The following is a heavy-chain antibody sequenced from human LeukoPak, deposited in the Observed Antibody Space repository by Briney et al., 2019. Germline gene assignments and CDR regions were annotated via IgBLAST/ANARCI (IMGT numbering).Heavy chain of an antibody. Sequence: PGGSLRLSCAASGFTLSPQWMSWVRQAPGKGLEWVSRINDDGSRTDYADSVKGQFTISRDNAKNMVYLQMNSLRAEDTAMYFCARAKPLYKGGLDYWGQGTLVTVSS. V-gene: IGHV3-74*01. D-gene: IGHD1-14*01. J-gene: IGHJ4*02. CDR1: GFTLSPQW. CDR2: INDDGSRT. CDR3: ARAKPLYKGGLDY.